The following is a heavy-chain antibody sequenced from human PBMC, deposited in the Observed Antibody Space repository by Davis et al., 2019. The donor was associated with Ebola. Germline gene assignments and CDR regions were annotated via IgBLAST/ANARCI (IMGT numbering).Heavy chain of an antibody. V-gene: IGHV4-59*01. D-gene: IGHD2-15*01. CDR1: GGSISSYY. J-gene: IGHJ6*02. Sequence: SETLSLTCTVSGGSISSYYWNWIRQPPGKGLEWIGYIYYSGSTNHNPSLKSRVTISVDTSKNLFSLKLSSVTAADTAVFYCARGVVPVTLDGMDVWGQGTTVTVSS. CDR3: ARGVVPVTLDGMDV. CDR2: IYYSGST.